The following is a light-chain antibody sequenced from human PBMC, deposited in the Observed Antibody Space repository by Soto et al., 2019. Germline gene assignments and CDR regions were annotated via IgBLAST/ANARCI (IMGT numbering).Light chain of an antibody. J-gene: IGKJ1*01. CDR3: QQRAQGWT. V-gene: IGKV3-15*01. CDR2: GAS. CDR1: QSVGTN. Sequence: EMVMTQSPATLSVSPGERVTLSCRASQSVGTNLVWYQQKPGQAPRLLIYGASTRATGIPARFSGSGCGTEFTLTISSLQSEDFAVYYCQQRAQGWTFGQGTKVEIK.